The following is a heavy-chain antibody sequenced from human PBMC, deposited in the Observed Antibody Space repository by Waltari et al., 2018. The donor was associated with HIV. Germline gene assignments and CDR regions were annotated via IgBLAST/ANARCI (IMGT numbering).Heavy chain of an antibody. CDR3: ARARGMFYGSGSYYKKGSDFDY. CDR1: GGSFSGYY. J-gene: IGHJ4*02. V-gene: IGHV4-34*01. Sequence: QVQLQQWGAGLLKPSETLSLSCAVYGGSFSGYYWSWIRQPPGKGLEWIGEINHSGSTNYNPALKSRVTISVDTSKNQFSLKLSSVTAADTAVYYCARARGMFYGSGSYYKKGSDFDYWGQGTLVTVSS. CDR2: INHSGST. D-gene: IGHD3-10*01.